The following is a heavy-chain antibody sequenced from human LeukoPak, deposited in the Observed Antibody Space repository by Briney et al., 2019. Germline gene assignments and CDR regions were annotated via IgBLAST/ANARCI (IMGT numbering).Heavy chain of an antibody. D-gene: IGHD6-13*01. CDR1: GFTFRNYW. J-gene: IGHJ4*02. CDR2: INQDGSKK. V-gene: IGHV3-7*04. CDR3: ARDGQYTSSWYDFDF. Sequence: GGSLRLSCEASGFTFRNYWTNWVRQAPGKGLEWVANINQDGSKKHFVGSVEGRFTISRDNAKNSLHLQMNSLRAEDTAVYYCARDGQYTSSWYDFDFWGQGTLVTVSS.